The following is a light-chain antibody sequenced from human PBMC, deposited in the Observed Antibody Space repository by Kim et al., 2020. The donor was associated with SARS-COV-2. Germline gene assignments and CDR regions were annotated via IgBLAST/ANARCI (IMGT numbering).Light chain of an antibody. V-gene: IGLV2-8*01. CDR1: SSDVGGSNY. Sequence: YVNTPCPGTSSDVGGSNYVSWDQHHPGKAPKLMIYEVNERPAGVPDRFAGSKAGNTASLTVSGLQSEDEADYYCSSYAGSNIVVFGGGTQLTVL. CDR2: EVN. CDR3: SSYAGSNIVV. J-gene: IGLJ2*01.